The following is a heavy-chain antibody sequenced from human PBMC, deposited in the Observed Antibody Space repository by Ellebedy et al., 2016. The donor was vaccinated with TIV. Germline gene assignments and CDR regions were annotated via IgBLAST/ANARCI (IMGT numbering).Heavy chain of an antibody. CDR2: IYDSGRT. D-gene: IGHD6-13*01. CDR3: ARHGIRGSWHGAFDP. CDR1: GGSISGTYTSYY. Sequence: SETLSLXXNVSGGSISGTYTSYYWGWIRQPPGKGLEWIGSIYDSGRTHYNPSLKSRVTISVDTSKNQFSLKLSSVTAADTAVYYCARHGIRGSWHGAFDPWGQGTLVTVSS. J-gene: IGHJ5*02. V-gene: IGHV4-39*01.